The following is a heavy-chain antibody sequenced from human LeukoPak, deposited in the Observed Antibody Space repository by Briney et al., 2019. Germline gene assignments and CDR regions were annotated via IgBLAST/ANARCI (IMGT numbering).Heavy chain of an antibody. V-gene: IGHV1-46*01. CDR2: INPSGGST. CDR1: GYTFTSYY. CDR3: AGETVVVVITTLGMDV. J-gene: IGHJ6*02. D-gene: IGHD3-22*01. Sequence: ASVTVSCKASGYTFTSYYMHWVRQAPGQGLEWMGIINPSGGSTSYAQKFQGRVTMTRDTSTSTVYMELSSLRSEDTAVYYCAGETVVVVITTLGMDVWGQGTTVTVSS.